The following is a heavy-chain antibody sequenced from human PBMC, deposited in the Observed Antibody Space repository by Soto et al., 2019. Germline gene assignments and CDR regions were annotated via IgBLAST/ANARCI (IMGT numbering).Heavy chain of an antibody. J-gene: IGHJ4*02. V-gene: IGHV3-23*01. Sequence: GGSLRLSCAASGFTFNNHAMSWVRQAPGKGLEWVSGISASGGLIYYAESVKGRFNMSRDNSKNTLYLQMNSLRAEDTAVYFCAKRQGIGSAAKNFDFWGQGALVTVSS. CDR2: ISASGGLI. CDR1: GFTFNNHA. CDR3: AKRQGIGSAAKNFDF. D-gene: IGHD6-13*01.